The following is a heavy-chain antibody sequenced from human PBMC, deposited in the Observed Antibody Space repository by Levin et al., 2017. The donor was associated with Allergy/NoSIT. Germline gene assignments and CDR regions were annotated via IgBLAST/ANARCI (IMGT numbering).Heavy chain of an antibody. Sequence: SETLSLTCTVSGVSIIDYYWSWIRQPPGKGLEWIGHIFYSGSTMYNTSLRSRVSMSMDMSKSQVTLRLSSVTATDTAMYYCASHRSSSGGEGYWGQGALVTVSS. D-gene: IGHD6-19*01. CDR3: ASHRSSSGGEGY. CDR2: IFYSGST. CDR1: GVSIIDYY. V-gene: IGHV4-59*08. J-gene: IGHJ4*02.